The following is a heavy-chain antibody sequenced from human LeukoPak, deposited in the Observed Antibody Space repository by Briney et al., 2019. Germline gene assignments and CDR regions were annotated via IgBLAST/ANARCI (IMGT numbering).Heavy chain of an antibody. Sequence: GGSLRLSCAASGFTFSSYAMSWVRKAPGKGLEWVSYISSASNTIYYADSVKGRFTISRDNAKNSLYLQMNSLRAEDTAMYYCARDGWFGDYNWFDPWGQGTLVTVSS. CDR1: GFTFSSYA. J-gene: IGHJ5*02. V-gene: IGHV3-48*01. CDR3: ARDGWFGDYNWFDP. D-gene: IGHD3-10*01. CDR2: ISSASNTI.